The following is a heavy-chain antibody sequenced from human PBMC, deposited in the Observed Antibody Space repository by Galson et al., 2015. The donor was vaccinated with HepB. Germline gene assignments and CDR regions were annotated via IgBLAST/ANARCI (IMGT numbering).Heavy chain of an antibody. CDR3: AKGDTYFFGSGSYTPFDY. J-gene: IGHJ4*02. D-gene: IGHD3-10*01. V-gene: IGHV4-4*02. Sequence: LSLTCAVSGGSIRSSNWWSWVRQPPGKGLEWIGGIYHSGSTNYNPSLRSRVTISVDNSKNQFSLKLSSVTAADTAVYYCAKGDTYFFGSGSYTPFDYWGQGTLVTVSS. CDR1: GGSIRSSNW. CDR2: IYHSGST.